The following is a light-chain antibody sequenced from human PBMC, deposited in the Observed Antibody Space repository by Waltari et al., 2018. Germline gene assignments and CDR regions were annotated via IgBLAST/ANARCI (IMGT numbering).Light chain of an antibody. CDR2: GAS. J-gene: IGKJ4*01. V-gene: IGKV1-27*01. CDR3: QKYYSPPHS. Sequence: DIQMTQSPSSLSASVVDRVTITCRANQDISNYLAWFQQKPGKVPKLLIYGASTLQSGVPSRFSGSGSGTDFILTISSLQPEDVAIYYCQKYYSPPHSFGGGTKVEIK. CDR1: QDISNY.